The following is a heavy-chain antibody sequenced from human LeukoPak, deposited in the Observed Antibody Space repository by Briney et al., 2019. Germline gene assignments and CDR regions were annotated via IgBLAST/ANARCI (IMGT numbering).Heavy chain of an antibody. Sequence: GGSLRLSCAASGFTFSSYWMSWVRQAPGKGLEWVANIKQDGSEKYYVDSVKGRFTFSRDNAKNSLYLQMNSLRAEDTAVYYCARTAAARPFDYWGQGTLVTVSS. D-gene: IGHD6-13*01. V-gene: IGHV3-7*01. CDR2: IKQDGSEK. CDR3: ARTAAARPFDY. J-gene: IGHJ4*02. CDR1: GFTFSSYW.